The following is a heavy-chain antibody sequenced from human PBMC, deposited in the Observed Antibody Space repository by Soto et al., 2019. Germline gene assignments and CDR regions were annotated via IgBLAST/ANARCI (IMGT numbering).Heavy chain of an antibody. J-gene: IGHJ5*02. CDR1: GGTFSSYA. D-gene: IGHD2-2*01. Sequence: SVKVSCKASGGTFSSYAISWVRQAPGQGLEWMGGIIPIFGTANYAQKFQGRVTITADESTSTAYMELSSLRSEDTAVYYCARELEYQLLLGWFDPWGQGTLVTVSS. CDR3: ARELEYQLLLGWFDP. CDR2: IIPIFGTA. V-gene: IGHV1-69*13.